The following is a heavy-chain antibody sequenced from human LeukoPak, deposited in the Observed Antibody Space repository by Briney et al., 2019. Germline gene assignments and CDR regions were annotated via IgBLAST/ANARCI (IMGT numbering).Heavy chain of an antibody. J-gene: IGHJ4*02. CDR3: AREGRGDLIDY. CDR1: GGSISSGDYY. V-gene: IGHV4-30-4*01. D-gene: IGHD4-17*01. CDR2: IYYSGST. Sequence: SETLSLTCTVSGGSISSGDYYWSWIRQPPGKGLEWIGYIYYSGSTYYNPSLKSRVTISVDTSKNQFSLKLSSVTAADTAVYYCAREGRGDLIDYWGQGTLVTVSS.